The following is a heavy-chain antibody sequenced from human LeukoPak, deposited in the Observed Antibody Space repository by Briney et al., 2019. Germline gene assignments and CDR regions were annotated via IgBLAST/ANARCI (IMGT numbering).Heavy chain of an antibody. Sequence: PGGSLRLSCAASGFTFSSYAMSWVRQAPGKGLEWVSAISGSGGSTYYADSVKGRFTISRDNSKNTLYLQMNSLRAEDTAVYYRGKAGNGVVVIALDYWGQGTLVTVSS. J-gene: IGHJ4*02. CDR1: GFTFSSYA. CDR2: ISGSGGST. V-gene: IGHV3-23*01. D-gene: IGHD2-21*01. CDR3: GKAGNGVVVIALDY.